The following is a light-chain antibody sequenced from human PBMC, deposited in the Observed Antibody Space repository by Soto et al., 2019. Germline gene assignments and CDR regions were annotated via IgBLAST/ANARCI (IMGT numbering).Light chain of an antibody. Sequence: DIEMTQSPSSLAASVGDRVTITCQASQAISDYLNWYQQKPGKAPKLLIHDASNLESGVPSRFSGRGSGTDFTFTISSLQPDDIGTYFCQQYDDLPRTFGQGTKLEIK. CDR3: QQYDDLPRT. CDR2: DAS. V-gene: IGKV1-33*01. CDR1: QAISDY. J-gene: IGKJ2*01.